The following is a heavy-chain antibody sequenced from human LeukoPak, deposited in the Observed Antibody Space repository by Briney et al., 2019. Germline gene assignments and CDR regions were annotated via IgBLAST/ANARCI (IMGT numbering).Heavy chain of an antibody. CDR1: GGSISSGGYY. CDR2: IYYSGST. D-gene: IGHD5-12*01. CDR3: ARKVAYDLNFDY. J-gene: IGHJ4*02. Sequence: SETLSLTCTVSGGSISSGGYYWSWIRQHPGKGLEWIGYIYYSGSTYYNPSLKSRVTISVDTSKNQFSLKLSSVTAADTAVYYCARKVAYDLNFDYWGQGTLVTVSS. V-gene: IGHV4-31*03.